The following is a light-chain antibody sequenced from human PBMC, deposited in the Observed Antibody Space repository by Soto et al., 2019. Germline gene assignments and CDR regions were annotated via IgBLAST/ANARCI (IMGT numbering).Light chain of an antibody. J-gene: IGLJ1*01. CDR3: SSHTSGNTRV. V-gene: IGLV2-14*01. Sequence: QSALTQPASVSGSPGQSIAISCTGTSSDVGGYDYVSWYQQHPDKARKLMIYEVTKRPSGVSNRFSGSKSGNTASLTISGLQPEDEADYYCSSHTSGNTRVFGSGTKVTVL. CDR2: EVT. CDR1: SSDVGGYDY.